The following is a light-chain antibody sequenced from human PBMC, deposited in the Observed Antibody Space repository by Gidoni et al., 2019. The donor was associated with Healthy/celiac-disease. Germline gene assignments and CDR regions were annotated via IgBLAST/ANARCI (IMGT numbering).Light chain of an antibody. CDR3: QQYYSTPPT. CDR1: QSISSY. Sequence: EIQLSKDPTSLAASVGDRVTITCRASQSISSYLDWYQQKPGKAPKLLIYAASSLQSGVPSRFSGSGSGTDFTLTISSLQTEDFATYYCQQYYSTPPTFGQGTKLEIK. J-gene: IGKJ2*01. CDR2: AAS. V-gene: IGKV1-39*01.